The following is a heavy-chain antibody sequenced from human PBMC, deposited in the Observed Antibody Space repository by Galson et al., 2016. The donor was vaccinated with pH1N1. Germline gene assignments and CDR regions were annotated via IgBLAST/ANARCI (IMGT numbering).Heavy chain of an antibody. V-gene: IGHV3-66*01. CDR3: ASNLRFLEWAQNYYYGMDV. CDR1: GFTVSSNY. J-gene: IGHJ6*02. D-gene: IGHD3-3*01. Sequence: SLRLSCAASGFTVSSNYTSWVRQAPGKGLEWVSVIYSGGRTYYADSVKVRFTISRDNSKNTLYLQMNSLRAEDTAVYYCASNLRFLEWAQNYYYGMDVWGQGTTVTVSS. CDR2: IYSGGRT.